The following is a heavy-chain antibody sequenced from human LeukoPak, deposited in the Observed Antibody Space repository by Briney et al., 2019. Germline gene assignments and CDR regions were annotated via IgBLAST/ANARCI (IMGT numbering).Heavy chain of an antibody. J-gene: IGHJ3*02. Sequence: GGSLRLSCAASGFTFSSHSMTWVRQAPGKGLEWVSSISSSSNYIYYADSVKGRFTISRDNAKNSVSLRMNSQRAEDTAVYYCARALKPYGSSGTTYAFDIWGQGTMVTVSS. CDR3: ARALKPYGSSGTTYAFDI. V-gene: IGHV3-21*06. D-gene: IGHD6-25*01. CDR2: ISSSSNYI. CDR1: GFTFSSHS.